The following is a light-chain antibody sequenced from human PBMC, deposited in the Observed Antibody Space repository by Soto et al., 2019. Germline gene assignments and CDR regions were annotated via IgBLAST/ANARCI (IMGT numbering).Light chain of an antibody. CDR3: STWDDRLNSVI. CDR2: IND. Sequence: QSVLTQPPSASGTPGQRVTVSCSGSSSNIGSYTVNWYQQFPGTAPKLLIHINDQRPSGVPVRFSGSKSGASASLAISGLQSEDEAVYYCSTWDDRLNSVIFGGGTQLTVL. J-gene: IGLJ2*01. CDR1: SSNIGSYT. V-gene: IGLV1-44*01.